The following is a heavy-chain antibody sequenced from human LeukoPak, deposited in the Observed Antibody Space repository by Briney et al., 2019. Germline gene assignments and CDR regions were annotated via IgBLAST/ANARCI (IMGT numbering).Heavy chain of an antibody. CDR1: GFTFSNYY. Sequence: GGSLRLSCAASGFTFSNYYMSWIRQAPGKGLEWVSYISSSSSYTYYADSVKGRFTISRDNAKNSLYLQMNSLRAEDTAVYYCARGGLGSYGSGSYFAFDIWGQGTMVTVSS. CDR2: ISSSSSYT. V-gene: IGHV3-11*06. D-gene: IGHD3-10*01. CDR3: ARGGLGSYGSGSYFAFDI. J-gene: IGHJ3*02.